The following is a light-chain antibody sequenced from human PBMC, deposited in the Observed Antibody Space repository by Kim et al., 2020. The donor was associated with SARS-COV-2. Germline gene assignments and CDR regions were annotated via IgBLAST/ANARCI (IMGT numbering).Light chain of an antibody. CDR1: QSLVYSDGNID. J-gene: IGKJ3*01. CDR3: MQGTNRPFT. V-gene: IGKV2-30*01. CDR2: KGS. Sequence: PAFISCRTSQSLVYSDGNIDLNWYHQRRGQSTRRLIYKGSNRDAGVPDRFSGRGAGTDFTLQISRVEAEDVGVYYCMQGTNRPFTFGPGTKVDIK.